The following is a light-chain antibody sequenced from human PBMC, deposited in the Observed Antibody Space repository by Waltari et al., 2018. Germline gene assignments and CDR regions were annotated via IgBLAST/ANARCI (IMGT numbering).Light chain of an antibody. CDR3: SSYAGSNNVL. V-gene: IGLV2-8*01. Sequence: QSALTQPPSASGSPGQSVTISCTGTSSDVGGYNYVSWYRQHPGKAPKLMIYEVTKRPAGGPDRFSGAKSGNTASLTVSGRQAEDEADYYCSSYAGSNNVLFGGGTKLTVV. J-gene: IGLJ2*01. CDR2: EVT. CDR1: SSDVGGYNY.